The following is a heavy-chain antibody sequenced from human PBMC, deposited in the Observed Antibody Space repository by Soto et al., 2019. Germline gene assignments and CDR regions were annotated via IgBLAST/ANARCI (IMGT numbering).Heavy chain of an antibody. J-gene: IGHJ6*02. V-gene: IGHV3-30*18. CDR1: GFTFSSYG. CDR3: AKDQGQWLVLGYYYGMDV. D-gene: IGHD6-19*01. CDR2: ISYDGSNK. Sequence: GGSLRLSCAASGFTFSSYGMHWVRQAPGKGLEWVAVISYDGSNKYYADSVKGRFTISSDNSKNTLYLQMNSLRAEDTAVYYCAKDQGQWLVLGYYYGMDVWGQGTTVTVSS.